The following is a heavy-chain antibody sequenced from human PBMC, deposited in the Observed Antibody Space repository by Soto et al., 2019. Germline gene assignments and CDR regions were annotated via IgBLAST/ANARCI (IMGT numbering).Heavy chain of an antibody. CDR3: ARNRASIEARQMDY. CDR2: IYHSGST. D-gene: IGHD6-6*01. J-gene: IGHJ4*02. Sequence: PSETLSLTCTVSGGSISSYYWSWIRQPPGKGLEWIGYIYHSGSTNYNPSLKSRVTISVDTSKNQFSLKLSSVTAADTAVYYCARNRASIEARQMDYWGQGTLVTVSS. CDR1: GGSISSYY. V-gene: IGHV4-59*12.